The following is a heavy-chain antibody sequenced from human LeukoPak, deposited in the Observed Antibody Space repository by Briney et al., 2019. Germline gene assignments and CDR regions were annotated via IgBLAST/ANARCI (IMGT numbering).Heavy chain of an antibody. Sequence: SETLSLTCAVYGGSFSGYYWSWIRQPPGKGLEWIGEINHSGSTNYNPSLKSRVTISVDTSKNRFSLKLSSVTAADTAVYYCARVILTVTTYYYYYYGMDVWGQGTTFTVSS. CDR1: GGSFSGYY. D-gene: IGHD4-17*01. CDR2: INHSGST. V-gene: IGHV4-34*01. J-gene: IGHJ6*02. CDR3: ARVILTVTTYYYYYYGMDV.